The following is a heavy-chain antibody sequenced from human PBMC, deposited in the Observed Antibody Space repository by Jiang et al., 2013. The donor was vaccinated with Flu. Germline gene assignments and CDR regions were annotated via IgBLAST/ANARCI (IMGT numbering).Heavy chain of an antibody. J-gene: IGHJ4*02. CDR3: AREGYSSSPDVATIGDRFDY. CDR2: IIPIFGTA. Sequence: SGGTFSSYAISWVRQAPGQGLEWVGGIIPIFGTANYAQKFQGRVTITADESTSTAYMELSSLRSEDTAVYYCAREGYSSSPDVATIGDRFDYWGQGTLVTVSS. D-gene: IGHD5-12*01. CDR1: GGTFSSYA. V-gene: IGHV1-69*01.